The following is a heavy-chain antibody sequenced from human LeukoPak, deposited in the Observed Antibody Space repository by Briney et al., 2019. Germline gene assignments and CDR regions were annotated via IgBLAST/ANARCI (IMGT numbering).Heavy chain of an antibody. Sequence: ASVKVSCKASGYTFTGYYMHWVRQAPGQGLEWMGWINPNSGGTNYAQKFQGRVTMTRDTSISTAYMELSRLRSDDTAVYYCARDARGQVWFGELLCTGFDPWGQGALVTVSS. CDR3: ARDARGQVWFGELLCTGFDP. CDR1: GYTFTGYY. J-gene: IGHJ5*02. V-gene: IGHV1-2*02. CDR2: INPNSGGT. D-gene: IGHD3-10*01.